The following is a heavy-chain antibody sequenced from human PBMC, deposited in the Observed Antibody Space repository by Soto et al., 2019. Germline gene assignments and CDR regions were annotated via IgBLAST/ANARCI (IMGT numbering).Heavy chain of an antibody. D-gene: IGHD3-9*01. CDR2: INDRGSI. V-gene: IGHV4-34*01. J-gene: IGHJ2*01. Sequence: QVQLQQWGAGPLRPLETLSLTCGVSGGSFCGYFWAWIRQPPGKGLEWIGEINDRGSINYNPSLKSRVSISVDTSKNHYSLNLRSVTAADTAVYYCARESHDILTGPPWVWYFDLWGRGTLVTVSS. CDR3: ARESHDILTGPPWVWYFDL. CDR1: GGSFCGYF.